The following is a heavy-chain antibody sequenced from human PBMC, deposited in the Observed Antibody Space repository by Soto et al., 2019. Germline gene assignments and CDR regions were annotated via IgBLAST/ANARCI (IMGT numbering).Heavy chain of an antibody. J-gene: IGHJ6*04. CDR1: GGTFSSYA. CDR2: IIPIFGTA. D-gene: IGHD3-22*01. Sequence: SVKVSCKASGGTFSSYAISWVRQAPGQGLEWMGGIIPIFGTANYAQKFQGRVTITADESTSTAYMELSSLRSEDTAVYYCARVSTYYYDSSGYRPAYGMDVWGKGTTVTVSS. V-gene: IGHV1-69*13. CDR3: ARVSTYYYDSSGYRPAYGMDV.